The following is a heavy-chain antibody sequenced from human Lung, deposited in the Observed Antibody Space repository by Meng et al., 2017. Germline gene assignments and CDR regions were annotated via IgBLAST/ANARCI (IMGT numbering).Heavy chain of an antibody. CDR2: IYYIGST. CDR1: GGSIRSSNYD. J-gene: IGHJ2*01. V-gene: IGHV4-30-4*01. CDR3: ARGQKGYFDL. Sequence: QVQLQGLSPGLVKPSQTLSLTCTVSGGSIRSSNYDWSWIRQTPGKSLEWRGKIYYIGSTYYNPYLKSRNTISVDTSKNQFSLQLSSVTAADTAVYYCARGQKGYFDLWGRGTLVTVSS.